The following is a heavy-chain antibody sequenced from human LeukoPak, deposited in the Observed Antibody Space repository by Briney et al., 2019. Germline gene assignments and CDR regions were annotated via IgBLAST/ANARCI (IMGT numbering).Heavy chain of an antibody. D-gene: IGHD2-15*01. CDR3: ARGSLGYCSGGSCYDWFDP. Sequence: SETLSLTCTVSGGSISSYYWSWIQQPAGKGLEWIGRIYTSGSTNYNPSLKSRVTMSVDTSKNQFSLKLNSVAAADTAVYYCARGSLGYCSGGSCYDWFDPWGQGTLVTVSS. CDR1: GGSISSYY. CDR2: IYTSGST. V-gene: IGHV4-4*07. J-gene: IGHJ5*02.